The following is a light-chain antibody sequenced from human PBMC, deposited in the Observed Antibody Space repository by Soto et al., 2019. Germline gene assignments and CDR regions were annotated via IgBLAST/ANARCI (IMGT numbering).Light chain of an antibody. V-gene: IGKV3-15*01. J-gene: IGKJ1*01. CDR1: QSVNSN. CDR2: GAS. Sequence: EIVMTQSPATLSVSPGEGATLSCRASQSVNSNLAWYQQKPGQAPRLLIYGASTRATGIPARFSGSGSGTEFTLDLSSLQSEDFAVYYCQQYNDWPRTFGQGTKVEFK. CDR3: QQYNDWPRT.